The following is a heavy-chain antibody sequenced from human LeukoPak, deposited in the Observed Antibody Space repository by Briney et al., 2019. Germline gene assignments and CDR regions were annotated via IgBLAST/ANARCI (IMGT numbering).Heavy chain of an antibody. CDR2: IIPIFGTA. V-gene: IGHV1-69*13. J-gene: IGHJ3*02. Sequence: SVKVSCKASGGTFSIYAISWVRQAPGQGLEWMGGIIPIFGTANYAQKFQGRVTITADESTSTAYMELSSLRSEDTAVYYCARDYVDYYDSSGYYYAFDIWGQGTMVTVSS. D-gene: IGHD3-22*01. CDR1: GGTFSIYA. CDR3: ARDYVDYYDSSGYYYAFDI.